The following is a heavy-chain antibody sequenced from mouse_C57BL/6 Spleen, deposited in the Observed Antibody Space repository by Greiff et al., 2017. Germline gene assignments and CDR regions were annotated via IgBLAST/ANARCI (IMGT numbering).Heavy chain of an antibody. D-gene: IGHD2-12*01. Sequence: EVQGVESGRGLVKPGGSLSLSCAASGFTFTDYYMSWVRQPPGKALGWLGFIRNKANGYTTEYSASVKGRFTISRDKSQSILYLRKNALRAEDSATYYCARSAYSRVYFDYWGQGTTLTVSA. CDR1: GFTFTDYY. CDR2: IRNKANGYTT. J-gene: IGHJ2*01. V-gene: IGHV7-3*01. CDR3: ARSAYSRVYFDY.